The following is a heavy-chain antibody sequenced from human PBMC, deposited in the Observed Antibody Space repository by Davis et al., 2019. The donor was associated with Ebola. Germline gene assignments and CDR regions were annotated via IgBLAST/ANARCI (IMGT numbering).Heavy chain of an antibody. CDR2: IRSKNDGGTT. Sequence: GSLRLSCAASGFTFGNAWMNWVRQAPGKGLEWVGRIRSKNDGGTTDYAAPVKGRFTISRDDSRSTLYLQMNSLKTEDTAVYYCVTDPTYGWQLLFDYWGQGILVTVSS. CDR3: VTDPTYGWQLLFDY. CDR1: GFTFGNAW. D-gene: IGHD1-7*01. J-gene: IGHJ4*02. V-gene: IGHV3-15*07.